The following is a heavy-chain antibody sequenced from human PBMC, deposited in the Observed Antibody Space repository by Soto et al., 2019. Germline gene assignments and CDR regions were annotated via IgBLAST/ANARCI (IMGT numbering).Heavy chain of an antibody. CDR1: GFTFSDYY. CDR3: ARGDYCSSTSCYTSYYYGMDV. D-gene: IGHD2-2*02. CDR2: ISSSSSYT. V-gene: IGHV3-11*06. J-gene: IGHJ6*02. Sequence: GRSLRLSCAASGFTFSDYYMSWIRQAPGKGLEWVSYISSSSSYTNYADSVKGRFTISRDNAKNSLYLQMNSLRAEDTAVYYCARGDYCSSTSCYTSYYYGMDVWGQGTTVTV.